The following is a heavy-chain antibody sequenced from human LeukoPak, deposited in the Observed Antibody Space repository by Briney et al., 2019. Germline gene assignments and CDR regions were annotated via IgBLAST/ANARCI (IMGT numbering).Heavy chain of an antibody. Sequence: SETLSLTCAVSGGSIAGYNSWTWVRQPPGKGLEWIAEIYHTGRTNYNPSLKSRVTISVDKSNNQFSLRLSSVTAADTAVYYYARMDYSAGYYFDYWGQGTLVTVSS. J-gene: IGHJ4*02. CDR1: GGSIAGYNS. CDR3: ARMDYSAGYYFDY. D-gene: IGHD6-13*01. V-gene: IGHV4-4*02. CDR2: IYHTGRT.